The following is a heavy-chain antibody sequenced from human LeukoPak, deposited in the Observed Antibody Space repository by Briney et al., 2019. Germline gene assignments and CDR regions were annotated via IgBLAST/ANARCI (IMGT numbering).Heavy chain of an antibody. V-gene: IGHV4-34*01. CDR2: INHSGST. J-gene: IGHJ6*03. CDR1: GGSFSGYY. D-gene: IGHD3-3*01. CDR3: ARGRITIFGVVKYTYYYYMDV. Sequence: PSETLSLTCAVYGGSFSGYYWSWIRQPPGKGLEWIGEINHSGSTNYNPSLKSRVTISVDTSKNQFSLKLSSVTAADTAVYYCARGRITIFGVVKYTYYYYMDVWCKGTTVTVSS.